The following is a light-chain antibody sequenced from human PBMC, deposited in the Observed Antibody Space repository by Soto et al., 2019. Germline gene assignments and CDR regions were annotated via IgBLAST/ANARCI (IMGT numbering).Light chain of an antibody. CDR3: QQYNNWPGT. V-gene: IGKV3-15*01. CDR2: GAS. J-gene: IGKJ4*01. Sequence: EIVLTQSPGTLSLSPGERATLSCRASQSISPTFLAWYQHKPGHAPRLLIYGASTRATGIPARFSGSGSGTEFTLTISSLQSEDFAVYYCQQYNNWPGTFGGGTVVEIK. CDR1: QSISPTF.